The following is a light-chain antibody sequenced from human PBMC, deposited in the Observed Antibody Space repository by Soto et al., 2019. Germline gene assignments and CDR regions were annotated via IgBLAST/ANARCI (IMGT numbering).Light chain of an antibody. CDR3: QLLDRFPLT. V-gene: IGKV1-9*01. J-gene: IGKJ5*01. CDR2: AAS. CDR1: QGIRSS. Sequence: DIQLTQSPSFLSASVGDRVTITCRASQGIRSSLAWYQQKRGEAPKLXIYAASTLQSGVPSRGSGSGEGTEFTRTISSLQPEDFASDDCQLLDRFPLTFGQGTRLEIK.